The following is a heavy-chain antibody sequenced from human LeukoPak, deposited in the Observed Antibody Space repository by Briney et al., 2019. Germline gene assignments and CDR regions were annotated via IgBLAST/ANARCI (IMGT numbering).Heavy chain of an antibody. D-gene: IGHD1-26*01. CDR3: ARQNLGADAFDI. Sequence: SSETLSLTCTVSGGSISSSSYYWGWIRQPPGKGLEWIGSIYHSGSTYYNPSLKSRVTISVDTSKNQFSLKLSSVTAADTAVYYCARQNLGADAFDIWGQGTMVTVSS. V-gene: IGHV4-39*01. CDR2: IYHSGST. J-gene: IGHJ3*02. CDR1: GGSISSSSYY.